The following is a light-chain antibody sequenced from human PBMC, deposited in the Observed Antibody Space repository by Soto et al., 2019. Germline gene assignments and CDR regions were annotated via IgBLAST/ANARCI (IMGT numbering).Light chain of an antibody. CDR1: QSSSKY. CDR2: GTS. V-gene: IGKV3-20*01. CDR3: QQYGNLPWT. Sequence: EIVLTQSPGTLSLSPGERATLSCRAGQSSSKYLAWYQQKPGQAPRVLSYGTSSRATGIPDRFSGSGPGTHFTLTNSRLEPEDFAVYYCQQYGNLPWTFGQGTKVEIK. J-gene: IGKJ1*01.